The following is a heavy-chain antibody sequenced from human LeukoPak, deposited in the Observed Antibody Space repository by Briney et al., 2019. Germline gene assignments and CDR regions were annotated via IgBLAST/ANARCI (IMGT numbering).Heavy chain of an antibody. Sequence: GGSLRLSCAASGFTFSSYAMSWVRQAPGKGLEWVSAISGSGGSTYYADSVKGRFTISRDNSKNTLYLQMNSLRAEDTAVYYCACGMAALLTYYWGQGTLVTVSS. CDR2: ISGSGGST. CDR3: ACGMAALLTYY. J-gene: IGHJ4*02. V-gene: IGHV3-23*01. CDR1: GFTFSSYA. D-gene: IGHD5-24*01.